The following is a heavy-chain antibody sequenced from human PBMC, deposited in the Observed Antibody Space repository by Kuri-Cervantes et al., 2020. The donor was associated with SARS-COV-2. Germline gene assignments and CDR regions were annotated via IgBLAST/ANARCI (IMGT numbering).Heavy chain of an antibody. CDR1: GFIFTSYA. CDR3: ARVEEYGDSYYYYYGMDV. CDR2: INSDNGNT. V-gene: IGHV1-3*01. D-gene: IGHD4-17*01. J-gene: IGHJ6*02. Sequence: ASVKVSCKASGFIFTSYATHWVRQAPGQRPEWMGWINSDNGNTKYSPKFKGRVTISSDPSASTAYMELNSLTSEDTAVYYCARVEEYGDSYYYYYGMDVWGQGTTVTVSS.